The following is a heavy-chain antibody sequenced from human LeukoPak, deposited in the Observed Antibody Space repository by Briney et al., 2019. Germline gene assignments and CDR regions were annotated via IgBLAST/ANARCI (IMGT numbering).Heavy chain of an antibody. CDR1: GYTFTSYY. CDR3: ARRPVRGRGYGSGSQSKNWFDP. CDR2: INPSGGST. V-gene: IGHV1-46*01. Sequence: GASVKVSCKASGYTFTSYYMHWVRQAPGQGLEWMGIINPSGGSTSYAQKFQGRVTMTRNTSISTAYMELSSLRSEDTAVYYCARRPVRGRGYGSGSQSKNWFDPWGQGTLVTVSS. J-gene: IGHJ5*02. D-gene: IGHD3-10*01.